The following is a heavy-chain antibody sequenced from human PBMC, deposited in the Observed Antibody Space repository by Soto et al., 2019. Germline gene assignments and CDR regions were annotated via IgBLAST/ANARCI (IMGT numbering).Heavy chain of an antibody. J-gene: IGHJ3*02. V-gene: IGHV1-58*02. Sequence: SRSTMEGVGQAKKQRLEWIGWIVVGSGNTNYAQKFQERVTITRDMSTSTAYMELSSLRSEDTAVYYCAAPGGLERQGEGDAFDIWGQGTMVTVSS. CDR2: IVVGSGNT. CDR3: AAPGGLERQGEGDAFDI. CDR1: SRST. D-gene: IGHD1-1*01.